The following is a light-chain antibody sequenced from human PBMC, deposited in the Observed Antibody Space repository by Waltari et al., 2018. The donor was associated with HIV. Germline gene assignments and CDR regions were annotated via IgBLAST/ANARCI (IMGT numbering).Light chain of an antibody. V-gene: IGKV3-20*01. CDR1: QTVNNNF. Sequence: EVVLTPSPGTLSLSPGVSVSLSCRANQTVNNNFLTWYQQKPVQAPRLLIYGASNRATDIPDRFSGFGSGTDFTLFISTLDPEDSALYFCQYFTSTPTYTFGQGTKLEIK. J-gene: IGKJ2*01. CDR2: GAS. CDR3: QYFTSTPTYT.